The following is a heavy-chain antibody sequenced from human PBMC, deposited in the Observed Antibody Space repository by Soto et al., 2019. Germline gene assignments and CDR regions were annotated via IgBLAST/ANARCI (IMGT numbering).Heavy chain of an antibody. Sequence: GPSVKVSCKASGGTFSSYAISWVRQAPGQGLEWMGGIIPIFGTANYAQKFQGRVTITADESTSTAYMELSSLRSEDTAVYYCCWYYYDSSGYYYVDYWGQGTLVTVSS. D-gene: IGHD3-22*01. CDR1: GGTFSSYA. V-gene: IGHV1-69*13. CDR2: IIPIFGTA. J-gene: IGHJ4*02. CDR3: CWYYYDSSGYYYVDY.